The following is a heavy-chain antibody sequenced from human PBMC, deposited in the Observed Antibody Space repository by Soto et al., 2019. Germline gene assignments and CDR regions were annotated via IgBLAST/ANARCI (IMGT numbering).Heavy chain of an antibody. J-gene: IGHJ6*02. CDR1: GYTFTGYY. Sequence: ASVKVSCKASGYTFTGYYMHWVRQAPGQGLEWMGWMNPNSGNTGYAQKFQGRVTMTRNTSISTAYMELSSLRSEDTAVYYCARADYGDYDGMDVWGQGTTVTVSS. CDR2: MNPNSGNT. D-gene: IGHD4-17*01. V-gene: IGHV1-8*02. CDR3: ARADYGDYDGMDV.